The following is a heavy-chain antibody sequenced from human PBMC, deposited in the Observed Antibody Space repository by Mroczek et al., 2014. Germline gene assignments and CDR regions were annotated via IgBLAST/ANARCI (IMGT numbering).Heavy chain of an antibody. D-gene: IGHD6-13*01. V-gene: IGHV3-30-3*01. Sequence: VQLQQSGGGVVQPGRSLRLSCAASGFTFSSYAMHWVRQAPGKGLEWVAVISYDGSNKYYADSVKGRFTISRDNSKNTLYLQMNSLRAEDTAVYYCARDRLAQIAAAGNWYFDLVGPWHP. CDR1: GFTFSSYA. J-gene: IGHJ2*01. CDR3: ARDRLAQIAAAGNWYFDL. CDR2: ISYDGSNK.